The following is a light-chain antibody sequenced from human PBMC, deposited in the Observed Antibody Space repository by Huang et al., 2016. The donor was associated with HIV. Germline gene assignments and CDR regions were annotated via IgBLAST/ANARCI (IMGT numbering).Light chain of an antibody. J-gene: IGKJ1*01. Sequence: EIVMTQSPATLSVSPGERATLSCRASQSVSKHLAWYQQKLGQAPRLLIYGASTRATGIPARFSGSGSGTDFTLTISSLQSEDFAVYYCQQYSDWPLWTFGQGSKVEIK. CDR1: QSVSKH. V-gene: IGKV3-15*01. CDR3: QQYSDWPLWT. CDR2: GAS.